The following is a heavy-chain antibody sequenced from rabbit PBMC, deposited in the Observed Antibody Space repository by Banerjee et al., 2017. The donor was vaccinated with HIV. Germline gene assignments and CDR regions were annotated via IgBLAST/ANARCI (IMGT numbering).Heavy chain of an antibody. D-gene: IGHD4-1*01. CDR2: IAVGGGGST. CDR3: ARDLAGVIGWNFNL. CDR1: GFSFSTYYY. J-gene: IGHJ4*01. Sequence: QEQLEESGGDLVKPEGSLTLTCTASGFSFSTYYYMCWVRQAPGKGLEWIACIAVGGGGSTYYASWAKGRFTISKTSSTTVTLQMTSLTAADTATYFCARDLAGVIGWNFNLWGPGTLVTVS. V-gene: IGHV1S45*01.